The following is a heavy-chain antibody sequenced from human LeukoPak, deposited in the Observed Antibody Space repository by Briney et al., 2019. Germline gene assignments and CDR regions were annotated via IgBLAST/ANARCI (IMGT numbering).Heavy chain of an antibody. Sequence: GGSLRLSCAASGFTFSSYAMSWVRQAPGKGLEWVSAISGSGGSTYYADSVKGRFIISRDNSKNTLYLQMNSLRAEDTAVYYCAKFGSDYYDSSGYPPFDYWGQGTLVTVSS. CDR2: ISGSGGST. J-gene: IGHJ4*02. CDR3: AKFGSDYYDSSGYPPFDY. V-gene: IGHV3-23*01. CDR1: GFTFSSYA. D-gene: IGHD3-22*01.